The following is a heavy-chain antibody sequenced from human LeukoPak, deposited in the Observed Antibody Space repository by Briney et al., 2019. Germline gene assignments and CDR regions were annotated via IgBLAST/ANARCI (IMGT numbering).Heavy chain of an antibody. J-gene: IGHJ6*04. CDR3: ARHVYGEGMVV. Sequence: SETLSPTCTVSGGSLNGYYWGWIRQPPGKGLECIGYIHSSEGTAHNASLKSRLTISLDTSKNQFSLTLSSVTAADTAIYYCARHVYGEGMVVWGKGTTVTVSS. V-gene: IGHV4-59*08. CDR1: GGSLNGYY. D-gene: IGHD4-17*01. CDR2: IHSSEGT.